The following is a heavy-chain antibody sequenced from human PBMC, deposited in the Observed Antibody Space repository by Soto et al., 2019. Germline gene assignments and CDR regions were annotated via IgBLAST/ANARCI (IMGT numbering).Heavy chain of an antibody. CDR3: AFGGSSNWFDL. J-gene: IGHJ5*02. D-gene: IGHD1-26*01. CDR1: SGSISSADYY. CDR2: IYYTGSA. Sequence: SETLSLTCTVSSGSISSADYYWSWIRQPPGKGLEWIGYIYYTGSAYYNPSLKSRVTMSVDTSKNQFSLKVTSVTAADTAVYYGAFGGSSNWFDLWGQGTLVTVSS. V-gene: IGHV4-30-4*01.